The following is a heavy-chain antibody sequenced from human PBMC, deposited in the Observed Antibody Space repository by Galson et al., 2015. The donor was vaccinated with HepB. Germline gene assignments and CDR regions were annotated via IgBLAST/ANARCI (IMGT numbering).Heavy chain of an antibody. V-gene: IGHV4-39*01. Sequence: ETLSLTCTVSGGSISSSSYYWGWIRQPPGKGLEWIGSIYYSGSTYYNPSLKSRVTISVDTSKNQFSLKLSSVTAADTAVYYCARCSSVTARRVRNWFDPWGQGTLVTVSS. CDR1: GGSISSSSYY. CDR3: ARCSSVTARRVRNWFDP. J-gene: IGHJ5*02. D-gene: IGHD6-6*01. CDR2: IYYSGST.